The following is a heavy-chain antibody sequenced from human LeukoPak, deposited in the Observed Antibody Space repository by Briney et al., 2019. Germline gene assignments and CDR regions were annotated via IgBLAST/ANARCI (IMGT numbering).Heavy chain of an antibody. Sequence: ASVKVSCKASGGTFISYAISWVRQAPGQGLEWMGGIIPIFGTANYAQKFQGRVTITADESTSTAYMELSSLRSEDTAVYYCARSVRGGYYDSSGYPPDYWGQGTLVTVSS. V-gene: IGHV1-69*13. CDR3: ARSVRGGYYDSSGYPPDY. D-gene: IGHD3-22*01. J-gene: IGHJ4*02. CDR2: IIPIFGTA. CDR1: GGTFISYA.